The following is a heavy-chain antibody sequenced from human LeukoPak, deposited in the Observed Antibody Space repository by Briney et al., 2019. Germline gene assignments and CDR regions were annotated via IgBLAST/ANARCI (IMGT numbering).Heavy chain of an antibody. V-gene: IGHV3-21*01. CDR1: GFTFSSYS. CDR2: ISSSSSYI. J-gene: IGHJ6*03. Sequence: GGSLRLSCVASGFTFSSYSMNWVRQAPGKGLEWVSSISSSSSYIYYADSVKGRFTISRDNAKNSLYLQMNSLRAEDTAVYYCASLQRLDDFWSGYYPYYMDVWGKGTTVTVSS. D-gene: IGHD3-3*01. CDR3: ASLQRLDDFWSGYYPYYMDV.